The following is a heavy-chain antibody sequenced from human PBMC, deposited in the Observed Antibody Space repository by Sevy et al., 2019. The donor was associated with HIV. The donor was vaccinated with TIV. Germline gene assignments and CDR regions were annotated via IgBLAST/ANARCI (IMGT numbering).Heavy chain of an antibody. J-gene: IGHJ4*02. CDR3: ASVGIFESSEGHFRFIDY. CDR1: GFTFTKYW. V-gene: IGHV3-7*01. CDR2: INQDGSKK. Sequence: GGSLRLSCAASGFTFTKYWMTWVRQAPGKGLEWVANINQDGSKKNYVDSMKGRFTISRDNAKNSLYLQMNSLRAEDTAVYYCASVGIFESSEGHFRFIDYWGQGILVTVSS. D-gene: IGHD3-3*02.